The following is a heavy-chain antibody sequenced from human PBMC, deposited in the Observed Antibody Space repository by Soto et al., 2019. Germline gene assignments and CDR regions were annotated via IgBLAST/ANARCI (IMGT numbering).Heavy chain of an antibody. V-gene: IGHV1-18*01. CDR1: GYTFTSYG. J-gene: IGHJ5*02. CDR2: ISAYNGNT. D-gene: IGHD2-21*01. CDR3: ARDPDFWYCGGDCWRWFDP. Sequence: GASVKVSCKASGYTFTSYGISWVRQAPGQGLEWMGWISAYNGNTNYAQKLQGRVTMTTDTSTSTAYMELRSLRSDDTAVYYCARDPDFWYCGGDCWRWFDPWGQGTLVTVPS.